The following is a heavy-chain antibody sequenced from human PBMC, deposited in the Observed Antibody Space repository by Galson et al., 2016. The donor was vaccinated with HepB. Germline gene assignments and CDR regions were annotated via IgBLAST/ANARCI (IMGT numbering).Heavy chain of an antibody. Sequence: ALVQPTQTLTLTCTFAGFSLSTSEVCESWFHQPQGRALVWIALIDWAEVKYYSASLRTRLTISNDSSKNQVVLTMFNMDPVDTATYYCARIRCGGYGFIDSWGQGTLVTVSS. CDR1: GFSLSTSEVC. V-gene: IGHV2-70*01. D-gene: IGHD5-12*01. CDR3: ARIRCGGYGFIDS. J-gene: IGHJ4*02. CDR2: IDWAEVK.